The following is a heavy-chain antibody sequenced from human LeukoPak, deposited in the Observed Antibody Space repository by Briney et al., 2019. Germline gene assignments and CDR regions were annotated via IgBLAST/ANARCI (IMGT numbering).Heavy chain of an antibody. CDR3: ARGLSGDPYYFDY. CDR1: GFTVSSYY. J-gene: IGHJ4*02. CDR2: IYSGGST. D-gene: IGHD7-27*01. V-gene: IGHV3-66*02. Sequence: AGGSLRLSCAASGFTVSSYYMSWVRQAPGKGLEWVSVIYSGGSTYYADSVKGRLTISRDNSKNTLYLQMSSLRAEDTAVYYRARGLSGDPYYFDYWGQGTLVTVSS.